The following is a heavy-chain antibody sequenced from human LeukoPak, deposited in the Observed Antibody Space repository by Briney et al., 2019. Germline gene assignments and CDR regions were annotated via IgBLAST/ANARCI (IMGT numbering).Heavy chain of an antibody. CDR1: GYTFTSYG. J-gene: IGHJ4*02. V-gene: IGHV1-18*04. Sequence: GASVKVSCKASGYTFTSYGISWVRQAPGQGLEWMGWISAYNGNTNYAQRLQGRVTMTTDTSTSTAYMELRSLRSDDTAVYYCARARAAGTPTLFDYWGQGTLVTVSS. CDR2: ISAYNGNT. D-gene: IGHD6-13*01. CDR3: ARARAAGTPTLFDY.